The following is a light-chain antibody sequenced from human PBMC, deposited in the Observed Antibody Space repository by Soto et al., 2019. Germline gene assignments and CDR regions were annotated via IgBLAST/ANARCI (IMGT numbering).Light chain of an antibody. CDR3: QQRSEWPIT. CDR1: QTISTY. J-gene: IGKJ5*01. Sequence: EIELTKSPATLSLFPGERATLSCRASQTISTYLAWYQQKPGQAPRLFIYDASNRATGVPARFSGSRSGTDFTLTISSLEPEDFAVYFCQQRSEWPITFGQGTRLEIK. V-gene: IGKV3-11*01. CDR2: DAS.